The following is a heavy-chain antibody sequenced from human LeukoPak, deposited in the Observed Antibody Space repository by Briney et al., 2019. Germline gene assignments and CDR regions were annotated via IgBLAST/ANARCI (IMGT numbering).Heavy chain of an antibody. CDR2: ISSSGSTI. CDR3: ARDGSEYYSGFIDY. D-gene: IGHD3-10*01. V-gene: IGHV3-48*03. CDR1: GFTFSSYE. J-gene: IGHJ4*02. Sequence: PGGSLRLSCAASGFTFSSYEMNWVRQAPGKGLEWVSYISSSGSTIYYADSVKGRFTISRDNAKNSLYLQMNSLRAEDTAVYYCARDGSEYYSGFIDYWGQGTLVTVSS.